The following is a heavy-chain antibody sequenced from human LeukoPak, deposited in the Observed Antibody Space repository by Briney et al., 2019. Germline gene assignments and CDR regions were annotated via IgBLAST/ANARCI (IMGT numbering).Heavy chain of an antibody. Sequence: KPSETLSLTCAVSGVPFSNYYWSWVRQSPRLGLEWIWEINHSGYTNYNPSLKSRVTMSIDKSKNQFSLRLTSVSAADTGVYYCTRAVAGHPDWGQGTLVTVSS. CDR2: INHSGYT. CDR1: GVPFSNYY. CDR3: TRAVAGHPD. D-gene: IGHD6-19*01. V-gene: IGHV4-34*01. J-gene: IGHJ4*02.